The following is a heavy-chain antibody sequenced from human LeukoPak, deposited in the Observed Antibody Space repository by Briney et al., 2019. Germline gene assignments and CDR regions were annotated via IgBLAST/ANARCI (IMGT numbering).Heavy chain of an antibody. Sequence: GGSLRLSCAASGFTFSSYGMHWVRQAPGKGLEWVAFMRYDGSNRYYADSVKGRLTISRDNSKNTLYLQMNSLRAEDTAVYYCAKESTIFGVVIMEALDYWGQGTLVTVSS. CDR1: GFTFSSYG. CDR3: AKESTIFGVVIMEALDY. CDR2: MRYDGSNR. D-gene: IGHD3-3*01. J-gene: IGHJ4*02. V-gene: IGHV3-30*02.